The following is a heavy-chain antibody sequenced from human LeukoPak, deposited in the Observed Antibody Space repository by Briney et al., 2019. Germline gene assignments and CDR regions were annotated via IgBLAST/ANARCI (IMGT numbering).Heavy chain of an antibody. V-gene: IGHV3-23*01. CDR2: ISGSGGST. Sequence: GGSLRLSCAASGFTFSSYAMSWVRQAPGKGLEWVSAISGSGGSTYYADSVKGRFTISRDNSKNTLYLQMNSLRAEDTALYYCAKGYCSSTSCNFDYWGQGTLVTVSS. CDR1: GFTFSSYA. J-gene: IGHJ4*02. CDR3: AKGYCSSTSCNFDY. D-gene: IGHD2-2*01.